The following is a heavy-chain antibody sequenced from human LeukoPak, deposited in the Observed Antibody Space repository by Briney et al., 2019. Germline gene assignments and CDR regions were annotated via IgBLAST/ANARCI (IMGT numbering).Heavy chain of an antibody. CDR3: AKVDPPIVAGARGDAFEI. CDR2: TSPYDDNP. CDR1: GYRFSNFG. J-gene: IGHJ3*02. V-gene: IGHV1-18*04. D-gene: IGHD1-26*01. Sequence: GASVKVSCKASGYRFSNFGITWVRQAPGQGLEWMGWTSPYDDNPEYAKKIQGRLTMTTDPSTSTAYMELRSLRPDDTAMYYCAKVDPPIVAGARGDAFEIWGQGTLVTVSS.